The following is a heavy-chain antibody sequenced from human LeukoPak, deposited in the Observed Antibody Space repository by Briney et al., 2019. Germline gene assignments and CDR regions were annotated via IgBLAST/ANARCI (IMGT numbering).Heavy chain of an antibody. Sequence: SVKVSCKASGGTFSSYAISWVRQAPGQGLEWMGGIIPIFGTANYAQKFQGRVTITADESTSTAYMELSSLRSEDTAVYHCARDYGDYGSAFDIWGQGTMVTVSS. CDR3: ARDYGDYGSAFDI. CDR2: IIPIFGTA. V-gene: IGHV1-69*13. J-gene: IGHJ3*02. CDR1: GGTFSSYA. D-gene: IGHD4-17*01.